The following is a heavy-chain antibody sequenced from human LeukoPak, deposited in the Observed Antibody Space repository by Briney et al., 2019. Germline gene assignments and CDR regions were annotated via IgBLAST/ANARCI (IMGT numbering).Heavy chain of an antibody. V-gene: IGHV4-39*01. J-gene: IGHJ6*02. CDR1: GGSISSSSFY. CDR3: ARRPGMDV. CDR2: IYYSGST. Sequence: SETLSFTCTVSGGSISSSSFYWGWIRQPPGKGLEWMGSIYYSGSTYYNPSLNGRVTISVDTSKNRISLKLTSVTAADTAVYYCARRPGMDVWGQGTTVTVSS.